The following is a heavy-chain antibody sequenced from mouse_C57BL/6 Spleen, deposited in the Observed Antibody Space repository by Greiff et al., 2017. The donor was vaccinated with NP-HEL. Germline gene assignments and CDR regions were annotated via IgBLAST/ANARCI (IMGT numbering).Heavy chain of an antibody. D-gene: IGHD2-4*01. V-gene: IGHV5-17*01. Sequence: EVKVEESGGGLVKPGGSLKLSCAASGFTFSDYGMHWVRQAPEKGLEWVAYISSGSSTIYYADTVKGRFTISRDNAKNTLFLQMTSLRSEDTAMYYCARGDDYDGYAMDYWGQGTSVTVSS. CDR3: ARGDDYDGYAMDY. CDR2: ISSGSSTI. CDR1: GFTFSDYG. J-gene: IGHJ4*01.